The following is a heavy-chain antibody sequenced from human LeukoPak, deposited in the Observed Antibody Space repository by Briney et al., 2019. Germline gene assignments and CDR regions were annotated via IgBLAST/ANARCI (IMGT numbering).Heavy chain of an antibody. CDR3: ASRESSMARSH. J-gene: IGHJ4*02. CDR2: INEDGSVQ. Sequence: PGGSLRLSCAASGFIISDYWMNWVRQVPGKGLEWVANINEDGSVQDYVDSVRGRFTISRDNAKNSVYLQMNSLRVEDTAVYYCASRESSMARSHWGQGTVVTVSS. CDR1: GFIISDYW. D-gene: IGHD3-10*01. V-gene: IGHV3-7*01.